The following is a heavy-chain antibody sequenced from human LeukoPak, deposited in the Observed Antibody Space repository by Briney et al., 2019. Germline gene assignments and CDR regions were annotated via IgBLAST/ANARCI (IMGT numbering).Heavy chain of an antibody. J-gene: IGHJ4*02. V-gene: IGHV3-30*02. CDR1: GFTFSSYG. Sequence: GGSLRLSCAASGFTFSSYGMHWVRQAPGTGLEWVAFIRYDGSNKYYADSVKGRFTISRDNSKNTPYLQMNSLRAEDTAVYYCAKDQGVYSSGWTFDYWGQGTLVTVSS. CDR2: IRYDGSNK. CDR3: AKDQGVYSSGWTFDY. D-gene: IGHD6-19*01.